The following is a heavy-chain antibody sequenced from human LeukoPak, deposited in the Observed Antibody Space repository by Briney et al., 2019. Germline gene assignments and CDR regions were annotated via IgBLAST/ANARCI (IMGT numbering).Heavy chain of an antibody. Sequence: PGGSLRLSCAASKFTFSNYWMSWVRQAPGKGLEWVAHINQVGSEKYYVDSMKGRFTISRDNAENSLYLQMNSLRAEDTAVYYCARIGVHSGLVTMYYFDYWGQGTLVTVSS. CDR2: INQVGSEK. V-gene: IGHV3-7*01. CDR3: ARIGVHSGLVTMYYFDY. J-gene: IGHJ4*02. CDR1: KFTFSNYW. D-gene: IGHD3/OR15-3a*01.